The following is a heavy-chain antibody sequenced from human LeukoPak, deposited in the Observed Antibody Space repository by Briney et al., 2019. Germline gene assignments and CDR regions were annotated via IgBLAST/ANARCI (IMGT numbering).Heavy chain of an antibody. J-gene: IGHJ4*02. V-gene: IGHV3-33*01. CDR2: IWYDGSNK. D-gene: IGHD3-10*01. Sequence: PGRSLRLSCAASGFTFSSYGMHWVRQAPGKGLEWVAVIWYDGSNKYYADSVKGRFTISRDNSKNTLYLQMNSLRAEDTAAYYCARVRADGYGYFDYWGQGTLVTVSS. CDR1: GFTFSSYG. CDR3: ARVRADGYGYFDY.